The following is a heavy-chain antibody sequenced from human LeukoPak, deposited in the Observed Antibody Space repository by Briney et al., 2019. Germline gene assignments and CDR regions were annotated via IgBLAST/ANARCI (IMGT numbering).Heavy chain of an antibody. CDR1: GGSISSYY. D-gene: IGHD1-26*01. CDR3: VKSGGYGLIDY. J-gene: IGHJ4*02. Sequence: PSETLSLTCTVSGGSISSYYWSWIRQPPGKGLEWIGNIYYTGNTYYNASLQSRVTISIDTSKNQFSLRLNSVTAADTAMYYCVKSGGYGLIDYWGQGTLVTVSS. V-gene: IGHV4-59*04. CDR2: IYYTGNT.